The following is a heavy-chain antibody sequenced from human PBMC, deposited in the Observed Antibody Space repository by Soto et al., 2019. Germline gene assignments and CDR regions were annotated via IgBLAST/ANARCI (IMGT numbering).Heavy chain of an antibody. Sequence: ASVKVSCKASGGTFSSYAISWVRQAPGQGLEWMGGIIPIFGTANYAQKFQGRVTITADKSASTAYMELSSLRSEDTAVYYCARGGMGIVVVPAAIRGYYYYGMDVWGQGTTVTVSS. V-gene: IGHV1-69*06. J-gene: IGHJ6*02. CDR2: IIPIFGTA. D-gene: IGHD2-2*02. CDR3: ARGGMGIVVVPAAIRGYYYYGMDV. CDR1: GGTFSSYA.